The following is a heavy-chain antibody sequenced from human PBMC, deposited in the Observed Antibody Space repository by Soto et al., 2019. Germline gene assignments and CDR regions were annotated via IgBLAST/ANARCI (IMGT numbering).Heavy chain of an antibody. J-gene: IGHJ6*02. CDR2: VYYGGRS. Sequence: SETLSLTCTVSSAPVSSTTYTWGWIRQPPGKGLEWVASVYYGGRSYYNPSLKSRVTISVDTSKNQFSLKLNSVTAADTAVYYCARDLWGYCGTDCYPLDVWGQGTTVTAP. V-gene: IGHV4-39*07. D-gene: IGHD2-21*02. CDR3: ARDLWGYCGTDCYPLDV. CDR1: SAPVSSTTYT.